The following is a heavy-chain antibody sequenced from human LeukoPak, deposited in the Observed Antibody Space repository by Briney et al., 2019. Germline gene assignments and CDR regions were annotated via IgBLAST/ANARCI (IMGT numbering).Heavy chain of an antibody. CDR2: MYYSGSA. Sequence: PSQTLSLTCAVSGGSISSSGYSWTWIRQPPGKGLQWIAYMYYSGSAYYNPSLKSRVTISVDTSKNQFSLKLSSVTAADTAVYYCARQGRVGALPLDYWGQGTLVTVSS. V-gene: IGHV4-30-2*03. CDR3: ARQGRVGALPLDY. J-gene: IGHJ4*02. CDR1: GGSISSSGYS. D-gene: IGHD1-26*01.